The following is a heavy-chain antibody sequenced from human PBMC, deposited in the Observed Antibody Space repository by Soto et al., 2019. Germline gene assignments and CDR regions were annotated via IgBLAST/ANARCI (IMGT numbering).Heavy chain of an antibody. Sequence: LSLINNVTSGSARGSYWSWVRQSPGKGLEWIGYIHYSGTTTYSPSLRSRVTISLDPSESQFSLKLTSVTAADTAIYYCARESIGGWLLSWGRGSLVTVSS. V-gene: IGHV4-59*02. J-gene: IGHJ4*02. CDR1: SGSARGSY. CDR3: ARESIGGWLLS. D-gene: IGHD5-12*01. CDR2: IHYSGTT.